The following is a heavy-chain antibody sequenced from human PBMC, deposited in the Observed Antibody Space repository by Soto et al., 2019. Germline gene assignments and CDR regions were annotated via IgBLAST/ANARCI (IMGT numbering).Heavy chain of an antibody. Sequence: QVQLQQWGAGLLKPSETLSLTCAVYSGSFSGYYWSWIRQPPGKGLEWIGEINHSGSTNYNPSLKSRVTISVDTSKNQFSLKLSSVTAADTAVYYCARGANYYGSGSYYYWGQGTLVTVSS. CDR1: SGSFSGYY. D-gene: IGHD3-10*01. CDR2: INHSGST. CDR3: ARGANYYGSGSYYY. V-gene: IGHV4-34*01. J-gene: IGHJ4*02.